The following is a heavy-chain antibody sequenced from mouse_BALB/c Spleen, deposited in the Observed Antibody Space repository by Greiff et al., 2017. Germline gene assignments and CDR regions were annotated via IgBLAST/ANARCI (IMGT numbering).Heavy chain of an antibody. D-gene: IGHD1-1*01. V-gene: IGHV2-6-7*01. J-gene: IGHJ4*01. CDR1: GFSLTGYG. CDR2: IWGDGST. CDR3: ARAGSSDYYAMDY. Sequence: VHLVESGPGLVAPSQSLSITCTVSGFSLTGYGVNWVRQPPGKGLEWLGMIWGDGSTDYNSALKSRLSISKDNSKSQVFLKMNSLQTDDTARYYCARAGSSDYYAMDYWGQGTSVTVSS.